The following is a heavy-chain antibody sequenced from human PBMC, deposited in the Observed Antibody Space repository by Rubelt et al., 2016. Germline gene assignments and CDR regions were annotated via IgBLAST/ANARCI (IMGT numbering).Heavy chain of an antibody. CDR3: ARDAVGPFDY. CDR2: IWYDGSNK. Sequence: QVQLVESGGGVVQPGRSLRLSCAASGFTFSSYGMHWVRQAPGKGLEWVAVIWYDGSNKYYADSVKCRFTISRDNSKNTLYLQMNSRRAEDTAVYYCARDAVGPFDYWGQGTLVTVSS. CDR1: GFTFSSYG. D-gene: IGHD1-26*01. J-gene: IGHJ4*02. V-gene: IGHV3-33*01.